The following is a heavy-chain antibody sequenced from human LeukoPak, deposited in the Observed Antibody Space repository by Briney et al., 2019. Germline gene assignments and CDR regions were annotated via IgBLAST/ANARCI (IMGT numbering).Heavy chain of an antibody. J-gene: IGHJ5*02. CDR2: ISWNSGSI. CDR3: AKSVGYTYTTNWFDP. V-gene: IGHV3-9*01. D-gene: IGHD3-16*02. Sequence: GGSLRLSCAASGFTFDDYAMHWVRQAPGKGLEWVSGISWNSGSIGYADSVKGRFTISRDNAKNSLYLQMNGLRAEDTALYYCAKSVGYTYTTNWFDPWGQGTLVTVSS. CDR1: GFTFDDYA.